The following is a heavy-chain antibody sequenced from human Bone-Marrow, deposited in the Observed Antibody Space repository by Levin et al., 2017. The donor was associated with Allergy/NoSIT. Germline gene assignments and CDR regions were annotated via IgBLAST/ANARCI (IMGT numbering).Heavy chain of an antibody. CDR3: ARTPVRPKVRGDS. V-gene: IGHV3-49*04. J-gene: IGHJ5*01. D-gene: IGHD3-10*01. Sequence: SCTTSGFNFGDYAVTWVRQAPGRSLEWVGFIRNQASGGTTDYAASVKGRFYISRDDSRGIAYLQMTDLKTADTAVYYCARTPVRPKVRGDSWGHGTLVTVSS. CDR1: GFNFGDYA. CDR2: IRNQASGGTT.